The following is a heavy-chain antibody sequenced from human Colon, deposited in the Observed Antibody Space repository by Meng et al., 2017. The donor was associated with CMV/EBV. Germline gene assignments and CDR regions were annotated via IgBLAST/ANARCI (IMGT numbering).Heavy chain of an antibody. Sequence: ELQESGLRLLEPSWNLSFICSVAGCSISSDNWCTWVRQPPGKGPEWIGEIYHSGTTNYNPSLKSRVTISVDKSKNQVSLNLSSVTAADTAVYFCAKIPLGYSLSPLVGLDPWGQGTLVTVSS. J-gene: IGHJ5*02. CDR1: GCSISSDNW. CDR2: IYHSGTT. D-gene: IGHD5-18*01. CDR3: AKIPLGYSLSPLVGLDP. V-gene: IGHV4-4*02.